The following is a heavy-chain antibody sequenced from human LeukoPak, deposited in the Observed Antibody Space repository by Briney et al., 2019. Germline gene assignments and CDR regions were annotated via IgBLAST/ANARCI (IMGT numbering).Heavy chain of an antibody. J-gene: IGHJ3*02. CDR3: ARHPMGSGSGIDAFDI. CDR1: GYSISSGYY. CDR2: IYHSGST. Sequence: PSETLSLTCAVSGYSISSGYYWGRIRQPLGKGLEWIGSIYHSGSTYYNPSLKSRVTISVDTSKNQFSLKLSSVTAADTAVYYCARHPMGSGSGIDAFDIWGQGTMVTVSS. D-gene: IGHD3-10*01. V-gene: IGHV4-38-2*01.